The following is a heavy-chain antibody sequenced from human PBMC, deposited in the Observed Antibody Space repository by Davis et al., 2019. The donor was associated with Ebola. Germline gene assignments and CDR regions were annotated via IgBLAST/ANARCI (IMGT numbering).Heavy chain of an antibody. CDR1: GGSFSGYY. CDR2: INHSGST. CDR3: ARTRHSVVVAATSHWFDP. Sequence: MPSETLSLTFAVYGGSFSGYYWSWIRQPPGKGLEWIGEINHSGSTDYNPSLKSRVTISVDTSKNQFSLKLSSVTAADTAVYYCARTRHSVVVAATSHWFDPWGQGTLVTVSS. V-gene: IGHV4-34*01. D-gene: IGHD2-15*01. J-gene: IGHJ5*02.